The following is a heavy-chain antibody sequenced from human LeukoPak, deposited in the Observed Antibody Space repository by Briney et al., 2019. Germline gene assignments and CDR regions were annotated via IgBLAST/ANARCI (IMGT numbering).Heavy chain of an antibody. CDR3: SVMHRYYDGSGYWVQ. V-gene: IGHV3-23*01. Sequence: GGSLRLSCAASGFTFSSYSMNWVRQAPGKGLEWVSGISTNGGSTSYADSVKGRFTTSRDNPRNTLYMEMNSLRAEDTAVYYCSVMHRYYDGSGYWVQWGQGTLVTVSS. CDR2: ISTNGGST. J-gene: IGHJ4*02. D-gene: IGHD3-22*01. CDR1: GFTFSSYS.